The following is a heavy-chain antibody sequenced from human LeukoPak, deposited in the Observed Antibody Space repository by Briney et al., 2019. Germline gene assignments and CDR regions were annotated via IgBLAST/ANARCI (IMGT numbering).Heavy chain of an antibody. J-gene: IGHJ4*02. CDR1: GFTFSSYA. Sequence: GGSLRLSCAASGFTFSSYAMHWVRQAPGKGLEWVAVISYDGSNKYYADSVEGRFTISGDNAKNTLYLQMNSLRVEDTAVYYCAGSLGPLTEYWGRGTLVTVSS. CDR2: ISYDGSNK. CDR3: AGSLGPLTEY. D-gene: IGHD7-27*01. V-gene: IGHV3-30-3*01.